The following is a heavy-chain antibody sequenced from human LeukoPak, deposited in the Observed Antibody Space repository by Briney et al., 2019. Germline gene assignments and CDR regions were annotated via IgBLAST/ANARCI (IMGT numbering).Heavy chain of an antibody. CDR2: INHSGRT. CDR1: GESFSGDF. J-gene: IGHJ4*02. D-gene: IGHD3-22*01. CDR3: ARGQYDSGGYHYGIRAFYFDY. Sequence: SETLSLTCGVYGESFSGDFWTWLRQAPGKGLEWIGEINHSGRTNYSPSLTSRVTISVDTSINQVSLQLRSVTAADTAVYYCARGQYDSGGYHYGIRAFYFDYWGQGILVTVSS. V-gene: IGHV4-34*01.